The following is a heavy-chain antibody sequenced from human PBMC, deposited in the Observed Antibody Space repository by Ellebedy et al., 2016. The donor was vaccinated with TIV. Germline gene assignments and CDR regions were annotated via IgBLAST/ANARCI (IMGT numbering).Heavy chain of an antibody. V-gene: IGHV3-11*01. CDR1: GFTFSDYY. Sequence: GGSLRLXCAASGFTFSDYYMSWIRQAPGKGLEWVSYISSSGSTIYYADSVKGRFTISRDNAKNSLYLQMNSLRAEDTAVYYCARDYDFWNGYSWDYWGQGTLVTVSS. CDR2: ISSSGSTI. CDR3: ARDYDFWNGYSWDY. D-gene: IGHD3/OR15-3a*01. J-gene: IGHJ4*02.